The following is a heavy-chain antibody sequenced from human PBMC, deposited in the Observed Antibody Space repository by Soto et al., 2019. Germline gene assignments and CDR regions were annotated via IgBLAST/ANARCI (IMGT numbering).Heavy chain of an antibody. J-gene: IGHJ4*02. CDR2: FDPEDGET. CDR3: GVRSRTRASGLRFDY. Sequence: ASVKVSCKVSGYTLTELSMHWVRQAPGKGLEWMGGFDPEDGETIYAQKFQGRVTMTADKSTDTAYMELSSLRAEDTAVYYCGVRSRTRASGLRFDYWGQGTLVTVSS. D-gene: IGHD5-12*01. CDR1: GYTLTELS. V-gene: IGHV1-24*01.